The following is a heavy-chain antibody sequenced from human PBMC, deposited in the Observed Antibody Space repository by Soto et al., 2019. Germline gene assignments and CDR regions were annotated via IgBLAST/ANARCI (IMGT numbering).Heavy chain of an antibody. CDR1: GYTFTSYA. J-gene: IGHJ4*02. CDR2: INAGNGNT. V-gene: IGHV1-3*01. Sequence: ASVKVSCKASGYTFTSYAMHWVRQAPGQRLEWMGWINAGNGNTKYSQKFQGRVTITRDTSASTAYMELGSLGSEDTAVYYCASSTAIYKVGALDYWGQGTLVTVSS. D-gene: IGHD1-26*01. CDR3: ASSTAIYKVGALDY.